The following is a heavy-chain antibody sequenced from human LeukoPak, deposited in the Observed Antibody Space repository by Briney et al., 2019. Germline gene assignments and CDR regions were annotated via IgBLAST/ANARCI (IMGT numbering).Heavy chain of an antibody. CDR2: FDPEDGET. CDR1: GYTLTELS. D-gene: IGHD6-13*01. CDR3: ATDSLGIAAAGRAKFDY. V-gene: IGHV1-24*01. J-gene: IGHJ4*02. Sequence: ASVKVSCEVSGYTLTELSMHWVRQAPGKGLEWMGGFDPEDGETIYAQKFQGRVTMTEDTSTDTAYMELSSLRSEDTAVYYCATDSLGIAAAGRAKFDYWGQGTLVTVSS.